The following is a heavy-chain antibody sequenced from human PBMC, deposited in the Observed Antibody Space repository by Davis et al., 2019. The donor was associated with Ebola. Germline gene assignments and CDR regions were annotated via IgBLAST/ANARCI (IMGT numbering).Heavy chain of an antibody. CDR3: ARFGIVGATNAFDI. CDR1: GGTFSSYA. J-gene: IGHJ3*02. CDR2: IIPIFGTA. V-gene: IGHV1-69*06. Sequence: SVKVSCKASGGTFSSYAISWVRQAPGQGLEWMGGIIPIFGTANYAQKFQGRVTITADKSTSTAYMELSSLRSEDTAVYYCARFGIVGATNAFDIWGQGTMVTVSS. D-gene: IGHD1-26*01.